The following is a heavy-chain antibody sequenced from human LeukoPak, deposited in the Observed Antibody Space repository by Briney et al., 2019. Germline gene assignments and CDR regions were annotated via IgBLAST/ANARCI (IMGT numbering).Heavy chain of an antibody. Sequence: ASVKVSCKASGYTFNTYGISWVRQAPGQGLEWMGWISTYNGDTNYVQNLQGRVTMTTDTSTSTAYMELMSLRSDDTAVYYCLRDAQRPRLTPDYWGQGTLVTVSP. CDR3: LRDAQRPRLTPDY. CDR1: GYTFNTYG. J-gene: IGHJ4*02. V-gene: IGHV1-18*01. CDR2: ISTYNGDT. D-gene: IGHD6-25*01.